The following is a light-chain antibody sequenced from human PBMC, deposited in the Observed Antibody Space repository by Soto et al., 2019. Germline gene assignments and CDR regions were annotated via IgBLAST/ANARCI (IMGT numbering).Light chain of an antibody. V-gene: IGKV1-5*03. Sequence: IQMTQSPSTLSGSVGDRVTITCLASQTISSWLAWYQQKPGKAPKLRIYKASTLKSGVPSSFSGSGSGTEFTLTISSLQPDDFATYYCQHYNSYSEAFGQGTKVDIK. J-gene: IGKJ1*01. CDR1: QTISSW. CDR3: QHYNSYSEA. CDR2: KAS.